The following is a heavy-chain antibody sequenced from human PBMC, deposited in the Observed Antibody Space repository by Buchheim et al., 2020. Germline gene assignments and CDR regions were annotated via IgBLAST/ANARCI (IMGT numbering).Heavy chain of an antibody. Sequence: QQQLQESGPGLVKPSETLSLTCTVSGGSISNSDSYYWGWIRQPPGKGLEWIGSIYYGGSTYSNPSLKSRVTISVDTSKNPFSLKLSSVTAADTAVYYCARQITMVRGLTVNDYYYMDVWGKGTT. CDR2: IYYGGST. D-gene: IGHD3-10*01. V-gene: IGHV4-39*01. J-gene: IGHJ6*03. CDR3: ARQITMVRGLTVNDYYYMDV. CDR1: GGSISNSDSYY.